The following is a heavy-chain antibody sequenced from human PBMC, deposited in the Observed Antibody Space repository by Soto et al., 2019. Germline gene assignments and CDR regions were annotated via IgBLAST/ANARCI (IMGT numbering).Heavy chain of an antibody. CDR2: IIPMLRMA. Sequence: QVQLVQSGAEVKKPGSSVKVSCSASAGTFDSYTISWVRQVPGQGLEWMGRIIPMLRMANFAQNFQGRVTMNADESTSTAYKVLSSLRSADTAVYFCATNFGSGSTHFDHRGQGTPVTVTS. CDR3: ATNFGSGSTHFDH. D-gene: IGHD3-10*01. V-gene: IGHV1-69*02. CDR1: AGTFDSYT. J-gene: IGHJ4*02.